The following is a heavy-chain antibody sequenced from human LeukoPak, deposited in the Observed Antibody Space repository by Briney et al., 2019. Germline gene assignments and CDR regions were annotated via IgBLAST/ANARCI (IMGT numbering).Heavy chain of an antibody. CDR3: ASLITMVRGVMEY. Sequence: GGSLRLSCAASGFTFSRNVLSWVRQAPGKGLEWVANIKQDGSEKYYVDSVKGRFTISRDNAKNSLYLQMNSLRAEDTAVYYCASLITMVRGVMEYWGQGTLVTVSS. CDR1: GFTFSRNV. J-gene: IGHJ4*02. V-gene: IGHV3-7*01. D-gene: IGHD3-10*01. CDR2: IKQDGSEK.